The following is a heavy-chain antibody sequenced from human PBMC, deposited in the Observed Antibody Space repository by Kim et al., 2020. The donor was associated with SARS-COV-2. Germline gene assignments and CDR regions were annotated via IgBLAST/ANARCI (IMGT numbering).Heavy chain of an antibody. CDR1: GFTFSSYG. Sequence: GGSLRLSCAASGFTFSSYGMHWVRQAPGKGLEWVAVISYDGSNKYYADSVKGRFTISRDNSKNTLYLQMNSLRAEDTAVYYCARGACGSSCWSYYYGMDVWGQGTTVTVSS. V-gene: IGHV3-33*05. J-gene: IGHJ6*02. CDR2: ISYDGSNK. CDR3: ARGACGSSCWSYYYGMDV. D-gene: IGHD6-13*01.